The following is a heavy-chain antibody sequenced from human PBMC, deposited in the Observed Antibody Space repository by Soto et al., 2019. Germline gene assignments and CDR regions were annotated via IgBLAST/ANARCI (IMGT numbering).Heavy chain of an antibody. Sequence: ASVKVSCKVSGYTLTELSMHWVRQAPGKGLEWMGGFDPEDGETIYAQKFQGRVTMTEDTSTDTAYMELGSLRSEDTAVYYCATPTRYYDFWSGYSGLGYWGQGTLVTVSS. CDR3: ATPTRYYDFWSGYSGLGY. J-gene: IGHJ4*02. D-gene: IGHD3-3*01. CDR1: GYTLTELS. V-gene: IGHV1-24*01. CDR2: FDPEDGET.